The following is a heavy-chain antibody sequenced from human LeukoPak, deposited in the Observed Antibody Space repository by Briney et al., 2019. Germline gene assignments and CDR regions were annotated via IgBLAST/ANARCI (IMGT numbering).Heavy chain of an antibody. V-gene: IGHV1-69*05. Sequence: SVKVSCKPSGGTFSIYAISWVRQAPGRGREWMGGIIPIFGSANYAQKFQGRLTINTDESTSTAYMELSSLRSEDTALYYCASRKAAFGIRDPHFDHWGQGTLVTVSS. CDR3: ASRKAAFGIRDPHFDH. CDR2: IIPIFGSA. CDR1: GGTFSIYA. J-gene: IGHJ4*02. D-gene: IGHD3-3*01.